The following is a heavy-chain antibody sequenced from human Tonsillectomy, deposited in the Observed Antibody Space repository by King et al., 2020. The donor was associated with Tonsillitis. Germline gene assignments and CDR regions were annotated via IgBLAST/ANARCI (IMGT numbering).Heavy chain of an antibody. CDR2: MSMGGNNK. Sequence: VQLVESGGGVVQPGRSLRLYCAASGFTFSKYAMHWVRQAPGKGLEWVTVMSMGGNNKYYADSVRGRFTISRDNSKNTLSLQLDSLRGEDTAVYFCARDAADVASRGGFDVWGQGTTVTVSS. J-gene: IGHJ6*02. V-gene: IGHV3-30*04. CDR3: ARDAADVASRGGFDV. CDR1: GFTFSKYA. D-gene: IGHD3-16*01.